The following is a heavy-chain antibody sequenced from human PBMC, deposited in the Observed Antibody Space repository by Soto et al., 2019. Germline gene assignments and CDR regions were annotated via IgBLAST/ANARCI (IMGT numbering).Heavy chain of an antibody. CDR1: GFTFSSCT. Sequence: GGSLRLSCAASGFTFSSCTMNWVRQAAGKGLEWVSSISSSSSYIYYADSVKGRFTISRDNAKNSLYLQMNSLRAEDTAVYYCARRYCSSTSCYTLTNWFDPWGQGTLVTVSS. CDR3: ARRYCSSTSCYTLTNWFDP. D-gene: IGHD2-2*02. V-gene: IGHV3-21*01. J-gene: IGHJ5*02. CDR2: ISSSSSYI.